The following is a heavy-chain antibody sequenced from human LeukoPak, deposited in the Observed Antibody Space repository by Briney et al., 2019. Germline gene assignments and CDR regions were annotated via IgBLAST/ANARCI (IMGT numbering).Heavy chain of an antibody. V-gene: IGHV3-7*01. J-gene: IGHJ4*02. Sequence: PGGSLRLSCAASGFTFSRNGMTWVRQAPGKGLEWVANINQDGSKKFYVDSVKGRFTISRDNAKNALYLQMNSLRAEDTGVYFCARGQTLTFWGQGTLVTVSS. CDR1: GFTFSRNG. CDR3: ARGQTLTF. CDR2: INQDGSKK.